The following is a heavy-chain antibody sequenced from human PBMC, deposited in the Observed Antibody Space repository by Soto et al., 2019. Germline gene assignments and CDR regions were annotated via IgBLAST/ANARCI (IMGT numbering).Heavy chain of an antibody. J-gene: IGHJ4*02. V-gene: IGHV3-48*03. CDR3: ARDLGYWGSFDY. CDR2: ISSSGSTI. CDR1: GFTFIIYE. Sequence: PRGSLSLSCAASGFTFIIYEMNWVRQAPGKGLEWVSYISSSGSTIYYADSVKGRFTISRDNAKNSLYLQMNSLRAEDTAVYYCARDLGYWGSFDYWGQGTLVTVSS. D-gene: IGHD7-27*01.